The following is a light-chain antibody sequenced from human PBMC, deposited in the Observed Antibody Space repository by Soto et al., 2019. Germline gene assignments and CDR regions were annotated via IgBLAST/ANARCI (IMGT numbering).Light chain of an antibody. Sequence: DIQMTQSPSSLSASVGHRVTITCRASQNINTYLNWYQQRPGQAPRLLIYDASILQRGVPSRFSGSGSGTDFTLTVASLQPEDFATYFCQQSYGKPTFGQGTKVEI. CDR1: QNINTY. V-gene: IGKV1-39*01. J-gene: IGKJ1*01. CDR3: QQSYGKPT. CDR2: DAS.